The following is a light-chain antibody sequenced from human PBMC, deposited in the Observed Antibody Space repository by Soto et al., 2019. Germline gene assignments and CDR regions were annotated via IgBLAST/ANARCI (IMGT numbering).Light chain of an antibody. CDR1: INSNL. J-gene: IGKJ1*01. V-gene: IGKV3-20*01. Sequence: EIVLTQSPGTLSLSPGERVTLSCRANINSNLLAWFQQKSGQAPRLLIYGVSNRATGVPDRFSGSGSGTDFTLTISRLEPEDFAVYYCLLYSTEFRIFGQGTKVEI. CDR3: LLYSTEFRI. CDR2: GVS.